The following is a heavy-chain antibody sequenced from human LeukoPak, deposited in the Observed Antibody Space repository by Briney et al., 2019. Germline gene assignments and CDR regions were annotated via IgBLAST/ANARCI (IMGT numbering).Heavy chain of an antibody. Sequence: ASVKVSCKASGHTFTSYDINWVRQATGQGLEWMGWMNPNSGNTGYAQKFQGRVTITRNTSISTAYMELSSLRSEDTAVYYCARGPGDFWSGYYKVWGQGTLVTVSS. CDR2: MNPNSGNT. D-gene: IGHD3-3*01. CDR3: ARGPGDFWSGYYKV. J-gene: IGHJ4*02. CDR1: GHTFTSYD. V-gene: IGHV1-8*03.